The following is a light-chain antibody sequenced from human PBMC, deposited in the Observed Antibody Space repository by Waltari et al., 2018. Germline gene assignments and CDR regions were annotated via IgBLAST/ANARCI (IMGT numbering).Light chain of an antibody. CDR2: GKN. Sequence: STDRTHVSPVIVALGHNLTNTCQEDSLIHYHQNWYQQKPGQAPVLVIYGKNNRPPGIPDRFSGSSSGNTASLTITGAQAEDEADYYCNSRDSSGNHVVFGGGTKLTVL. J-gene: IGLJ2*01. V-gene: IGLV3-19*01. CDR3: NSRDSSGNHVV. CDR1: SLIHYH.